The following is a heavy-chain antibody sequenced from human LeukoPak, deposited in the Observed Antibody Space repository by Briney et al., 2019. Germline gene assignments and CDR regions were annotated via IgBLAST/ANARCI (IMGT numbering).Heavy chain of an antibody. Sequence: GGSLRLSCAASGFTFTSYGISWVRQAPGQGLEWMGWINAYNDNTNYAQKFQGRVTMTTDTSTSTAYMELRSLRSDDTAVFYCARAGGSYSPSDYWGQGTLATVSS. CDR2: INAYNDNT. CDR1: GFTFTSYG. V-gene: IGHV1-18*01. CDR3: ARAGGSYSPSDY. D-gene: IGHD2-21*01. J-gene: IGHJ4*02.